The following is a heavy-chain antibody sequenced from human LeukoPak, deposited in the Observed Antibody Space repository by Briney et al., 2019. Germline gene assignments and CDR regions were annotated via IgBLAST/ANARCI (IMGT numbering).Heavy chain of an antibody. CDR2: IYYSGST. V-gene: IGHV4-59*08. J-gene: IGHJ6*02. Sequence: SETLSLTCTVSGGSISSYYWSWIRQPPGQGLEWIGYIYYSGSTNYNPSLKSRLTISVDTSKNQFSLKLSSVTAADTAVYYCARHEGFYYGMDVWGQGTTVTVSS. CDR3: ARHEGFYYGMDV. CDR1: GGSISSYY.